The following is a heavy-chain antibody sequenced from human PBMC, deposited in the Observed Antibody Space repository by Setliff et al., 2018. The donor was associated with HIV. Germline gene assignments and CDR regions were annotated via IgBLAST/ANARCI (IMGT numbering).Heavy chain of an antibody. CDR2: IYYSGST. J-gene: IGHJ4*02. V-gene: IGHV4-30-4*08. D-gene: IGHD3-22*01. Sequence: SETLSLTCTVSGGSIKSGDHYWSWLRQPPGKGLEWIGYIYYSGSTYYNPSLKSRVTISVDTSKNQFSLKLSSVTAADTAVYYCARLPHITMIVVVANWGQGTLVTVSS. CDR3: ARLPHITMIVVVAN. CDR1: GGSIKSGDHY.